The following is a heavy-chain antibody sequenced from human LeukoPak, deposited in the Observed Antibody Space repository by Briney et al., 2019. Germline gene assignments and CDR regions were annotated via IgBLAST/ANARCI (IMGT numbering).Heavy chain of an antibody. D-gene: IGHD3-16*01. V-gene: IGHV1-69*13. CDR3: AKDPVQGEDTFDY. CDR2: IIPIFGTA. CDR1: GGTFSSYA. Sequence: SVKVSCKASGGTFSSYAISWVRQAPGQGLEWMGGIIPIFGTANYAQKFQGRVTITADESTSTAYMELSSLRSEDTAVYYCAKDPVQGEDTFDYWGQGTLVTVSS. J-gene: IGHJ4*02.